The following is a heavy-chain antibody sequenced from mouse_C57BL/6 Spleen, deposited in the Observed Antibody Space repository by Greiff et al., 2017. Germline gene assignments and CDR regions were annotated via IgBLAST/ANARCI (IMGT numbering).Heavy chain of an antibody. J-gene: IGHJ2*01. CDR1: GYTFTSYW. Sequence: EVQLQQSGTVLARPGASVKMSCKTSGYTFTSYWMHWVKQRPGQGLEWIGAIYPGNSDTSYNQKFKGKAKLTAVTSASTAYMELSSLTYEDSAVYYCTRGASNYDYFDYWGQGTTLTVSS. V-gene: IGHV1-5*01. CDR2: IYPGNSDT. CDR3: TRGASNYDYFDY. D-gene: IGHD2-5*01.